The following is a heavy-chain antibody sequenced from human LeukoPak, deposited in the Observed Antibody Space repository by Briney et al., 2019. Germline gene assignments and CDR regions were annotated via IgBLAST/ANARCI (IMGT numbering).Heavy chain of an antibody. CDR2: INHDGTDA. J-gene: IGHJ4*02. CDR3: TRARDYNSGSYPGF. V-gene: IGHV3-74*01. CDR1: GFALSSYW. D-gene: IGHD3-10*01. Sequence: GGSLRLSCAASGFALSSYWMHWVRQAPGKGLVWVSRINHDGTDAIYADSVKGRFTISRDDAKNTLYLQLNRLRAEDTAVYYCTRARDYNSGSYPGFWGRGTLVTVSS.